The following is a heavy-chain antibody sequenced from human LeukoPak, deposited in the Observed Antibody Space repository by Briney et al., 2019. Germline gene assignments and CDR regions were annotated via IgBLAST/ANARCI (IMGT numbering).Heavy chain of an antibody. V-gene: IGHV4-39*01. J-gene: IGHJ5*02. D-gene: IGHD6-13*01. CDR3: ARRDSSSSGALDP. CDR1: GGSISSTSYY. CDR2: IYYSGST. Sequence: SETLSLTCTVSGGSISSTSYYWGWIRQTPGTGLEWIGSIYYSGSTYYTPSLKSRVTISVDTSKNQFSLNPSSVTAADSAVYYCARRDSSSSGALDPWGQGTLVTVSS.